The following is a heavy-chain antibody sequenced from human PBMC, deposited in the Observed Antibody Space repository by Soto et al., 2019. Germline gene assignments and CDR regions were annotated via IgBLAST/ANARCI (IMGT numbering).Heavy chain of an antibody. D-gene: IGHD2-21*01. CDR1: GGSISSGDYY. V-gene: IGHV4-30-4*01. CDR3: ARAGGDSYYYYGMDV. J-gene: IGHJ6*02. Sequence: QVQLQESGPGLVKPSQTLSLTCTVSGGSISSGDYYWSWIRQPPGKGLEWIGYIYYSGSTYYNPSLKSRVTISVDTSKNQFSLKLSSVTAADTAVYYCARAGGDSYYYYGMDVWGQGTTVTVSS. CDR2: IYYSGST.